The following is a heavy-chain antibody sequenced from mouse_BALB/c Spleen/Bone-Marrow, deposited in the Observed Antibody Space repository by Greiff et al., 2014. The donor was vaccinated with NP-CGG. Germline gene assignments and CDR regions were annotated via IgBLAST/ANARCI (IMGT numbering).Heavy chain of an antibody. V-gene: IGHV1-4*02. CDR1: GYTFTSYT. D-gene: IGHD2-3*01. Sequence: SCKASGYTFTSYTMHWVKQRPGQGLEWIGYINPSSGYTEYNQKFKDKTTLTADKSSSTAYMQLSSLTSEDSAVYYCARLDGYYLYYYAMDYWGQGTSVTVSS. CDR2: INPSSGYT. J-gene: IGHJ4*01. CDR3: ARLDGYYLYYYAMDY.